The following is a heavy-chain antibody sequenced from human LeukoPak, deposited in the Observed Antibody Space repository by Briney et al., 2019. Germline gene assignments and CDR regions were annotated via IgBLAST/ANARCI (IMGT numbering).Heavy chain of an antibody. J-gene: IGHJ4*02. D-gene: IGHD4-17*01. V-gene: IGHV3-33*06. Sequence: PGGSLRLSCAASGFTFSKYGMHWVRQAPGKGLEWVAVIWDDGSNKYYAASVKGRFTISRDNSKNTLSLQMNSLRAEDTAIYYCAKELTAATTCFDYWGQGTLVTVSS. CDR1: GFTFSKYG. CDR2: IWDDGSNK. CDR3: AKELTAATTCFDY.